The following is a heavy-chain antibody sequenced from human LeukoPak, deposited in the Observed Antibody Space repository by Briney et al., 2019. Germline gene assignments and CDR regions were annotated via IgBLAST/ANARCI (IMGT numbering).Heavy chain of an antibody. Sequence: GSLRLSCAASGFTFSSYGMSWVRQAPGKGLEWVSAISGSGGSTYYADSVQGRFTISRDNSKNTLYLQMNSLRAEDTAVYYCAKALYYYDSSGYYFDYWGQGTLVTVSS. J-gene: IGHJ4*02. CDR3: AKALYYYDSSGYYFDY. V-gene: IGHV3-23*01. CDR2: ISGSGGST. D-gene: IGHD3-22*01. CDR1: GFTFSSYG.